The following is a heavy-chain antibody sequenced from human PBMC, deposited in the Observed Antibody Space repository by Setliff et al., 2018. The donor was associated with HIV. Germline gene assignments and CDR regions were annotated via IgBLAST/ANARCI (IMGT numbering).Heavy chain of an antibody. CDR3: ARHRQWHLLPDH. D-gene: IGHD6-19*01. Sequence: PSETLSLTCTVSGGSISSYYWGWLRQPPGKGLEWIAGIHEKGHTYYNPSLKSRVTILMDTSNKQFSVRLRSVTAADTATYYCARHRQWHLLPDHWGQGVWVTVSS. J-gene: IGHJ4*02. CDR2: IHEKGHT. CDR1: GGSISSYY. V-gene: IGHV4-39*01.